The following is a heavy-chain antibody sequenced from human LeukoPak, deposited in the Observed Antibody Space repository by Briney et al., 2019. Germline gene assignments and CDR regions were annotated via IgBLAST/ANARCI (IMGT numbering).Heavy chain of an antibody. CDR2: TRNKANSYTT. CDR1: GFTFSDHY. Sequence: PGGSLRLSCAASGFTFSDHYRDWVRQAPGKGLEWVGRTRNKANSYTTEYAASVKGRFTISRDDSKNSLYLQMNSLKTEDTAVYYCARYYYDSSGYSCFDYWGQGTLVTVSS. V-gene: IGHV3-72*01. D-gene: IGHD3-22*01. CDR3: ARYYYDSSGYSCFDY. J-gene: IGHJ4*02.